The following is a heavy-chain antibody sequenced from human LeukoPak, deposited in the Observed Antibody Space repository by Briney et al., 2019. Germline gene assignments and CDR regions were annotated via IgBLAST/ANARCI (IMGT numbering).Heavy chain of an antibody. Sequence: GGSLRLSGPASGFTLSSYAMHGVGQAPGRGLKGVAVISYDGSNKYYADSVKGRFTISRDNAKNSLYLQMNSLRAEDTAVYYCAREQSGDEFDYWGQGTLVTVSS. CDR3: AREQSGDEFDY. V-gene: IGHV3-30-3*01. CDR1: GFTLSSYA. D-gene: IGHD5-24*01. CDR2: ISYDGSNK. J-gene: IGHJ4*02.